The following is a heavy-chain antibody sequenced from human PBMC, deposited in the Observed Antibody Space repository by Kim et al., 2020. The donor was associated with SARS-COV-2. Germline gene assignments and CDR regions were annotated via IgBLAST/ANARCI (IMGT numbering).Heavy chain of an antibody. D-gene: IGHD3-9*01. CDR2: IIPIFGTA. V-gene: IGHV1-69*13. CDR3: ARGAYYDILTGYRTYNWFDP. CDR1: GGTFSSYA. J-gene: IGHJ5*02. Sequence: SVKVSCKASGGTFSSYAISWVRQAPGQGLEWMGGIIPIFGTANYAQKFQGRVTITADESTSTAYMELSSLRSEDTAVYYCARGAYYDILTGYRTYNWFDPWGQGTLVTVSS.